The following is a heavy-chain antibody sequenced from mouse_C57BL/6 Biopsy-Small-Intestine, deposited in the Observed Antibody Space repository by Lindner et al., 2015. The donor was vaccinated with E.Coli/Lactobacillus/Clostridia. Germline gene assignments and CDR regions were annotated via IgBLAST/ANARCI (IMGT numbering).Heavy chain of an antibody. CDR2: INPSTGGT. Sequence: VQLQESGPELVKPGASVKISCKASGYSFTGYYMNWVKQSPEKSLEWIGEINPSTGGTTYNQKFKAKATLTVDKSSSTAYMQLKSLTSEDSAVYYCARELWYFDVWGTGTTVTVSS. CDR1: GYSFTGYY. J-gene: IGHJ1*03. CDR3: ARELWYFDV. V-gene: IGHV1-42*01. D-gene: IGHD1-3*01.